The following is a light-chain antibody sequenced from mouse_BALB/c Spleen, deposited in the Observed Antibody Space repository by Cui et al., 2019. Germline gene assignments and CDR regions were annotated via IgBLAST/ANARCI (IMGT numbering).Light chain of an antibody. J-gene: IGKJ2*01. V-gene: IGKV4-68*01. CDR3: QQWSSNPPT. Sequence: QFVLTQSPALLSATPGEKVTMTCSASSSVSYMNWYQQKPRSPPKPWIYLTSNLASGVPARFSGSGSGTSYSLTISSMEAEDAATYYCQQWSSNPPTFGGGTKLEIK. CDR1: SSVSY. CDR2: LTS.